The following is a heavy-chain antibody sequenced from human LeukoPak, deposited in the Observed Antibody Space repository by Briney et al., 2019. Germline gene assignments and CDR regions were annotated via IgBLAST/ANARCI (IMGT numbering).Heavy chain of an antibody. J-gene: IGHJ4*02. CDR3: AKENYYESSGYVDY. Sequence: PGGSLRLSCVASGFTFSSYGMHWVRQAPGKGLEWEVVISNDGSNKHYADSVKGRFTISRDNSKNTLYLQMNSLRAEDTAVYYCAKENYYESSGYVDYWGQGTLVTVSS. V-gene: IGHV3-30*18. CDR1: GFTFSSYG. D-gene: IGHD3-22*01. CDR2: ISNDGSNK.